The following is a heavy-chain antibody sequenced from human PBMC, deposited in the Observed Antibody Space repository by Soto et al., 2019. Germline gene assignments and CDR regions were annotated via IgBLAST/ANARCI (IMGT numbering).Heavy chain of an antibody. Sequence: QVQLVQSGAEVKKPGSSVKVSCKASGGAFSSYAISWVRQAPGHGLEWMGGIIPILGTANYAQKFQARVTITADASTSTAYMDLSSLRSEDTAVDYCARDSNHLYWYVHLWGRGTLVTVSS. CDR2: IIPILGTA. V-gene: IGHV1-69*01. D-gene: IGHD6-13*01. J-gene: IGHJ2*01. CDR1: GGAFSSYA. CDR3: ARDSNHLYWYVHL.